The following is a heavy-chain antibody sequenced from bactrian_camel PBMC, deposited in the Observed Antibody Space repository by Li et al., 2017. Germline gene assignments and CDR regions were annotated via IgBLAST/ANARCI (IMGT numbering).Heavy chain of an antibody. V-gene: IGHV3-2*01. CDR3: AIDPHYGDIPQSGLGEY. J-gene: IGHJ4*01. D-gene: IGHD1*01. CDR2: ISGTSSNT. Sequence: HVQLVESGGGLVQPGGSLTLSCAASSVAVSTKYMSWVRQAPGKGLEWVSGISGTSSNTYYTDFVKGRFIISRDNAKNTVYLQMNSLKSEDTALYYCAIDPHYGDIPQSGLGEYWGQGTQVTVS. CDR1: SVAVSTKY.